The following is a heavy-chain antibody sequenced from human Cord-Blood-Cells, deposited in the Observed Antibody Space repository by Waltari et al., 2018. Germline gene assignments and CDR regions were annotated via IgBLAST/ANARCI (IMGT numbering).Heavy chain of an antibody. CDR1: GWSFSGYH. J-gene: IGHJ3*02. CDR3: ARFSGVTIFGVVIMSDAFDI. CDR2: NNHSGST. D-gene: IGHD3-3*01. Sequence: QVQLQQWGAGLLKPSETLSLTCAVYGWSFSGYHWSWIRQPTGKGLEWIGENNHSGSTNYNPSLKSRVTISVDTSKNQFSLKLSSVTAADTAVYYCARFSGVTIFGVVIMSDAFDIWGQGTMVTVSS. V-gene: IGHV4-34*01.